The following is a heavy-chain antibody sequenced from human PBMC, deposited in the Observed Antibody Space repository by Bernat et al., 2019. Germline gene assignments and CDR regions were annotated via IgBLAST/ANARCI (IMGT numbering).Heavy chain of an antibody. V-gene: IGHV3-30*18. CDR3: AKVNEQWLVQGGSFGY. CDR2: ISYDGSNK. D-gene: IGHD6-19*01. J-gene: IGHJ4*02. Sequence: QVQLVESGGGVVQPGRSLRLSCAASGFTFSSFDMYWVRQAPGKGLERVSVISYDGSNKYYADSVKGRFTISRDNSKNTLYLQMNSLRAEDTAIYYCAKVNEQWLVQGGSFGYWGQGTTVTVSS. CDR1: GFTFSSFD.